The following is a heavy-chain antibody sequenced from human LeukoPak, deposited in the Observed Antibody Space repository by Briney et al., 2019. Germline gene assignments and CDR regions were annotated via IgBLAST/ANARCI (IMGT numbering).Heavy chain of an antibody. D-gene: IGHD2-2*01. CDR1: GFTFSSYS. Sequence: GGSLRLSCAASGFTFSSYSMNWVRQAPGKGLEWVSAISGSTGSTYYADSVKGRFTISRDNSKNTLYLQMNSLRTDDTAVYYCAKSYQSGVYDLPDPYYFDYWGQGTLVTVSS. J-gene: IGHJ4*02. V-gene: IGHV3-23*01. CDR2: ISGSTGST. CDR3: AKSYQSGVYDLPDPYYFDY.